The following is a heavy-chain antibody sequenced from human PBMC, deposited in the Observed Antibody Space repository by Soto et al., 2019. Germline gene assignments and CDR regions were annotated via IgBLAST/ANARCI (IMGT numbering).Heavy chain of an antibody. D-gene: IGHD6-13*01. V-gene: IGHV3-30-3*02. CDR2: ISFRGRED. CDR1: GFCRGGYA. CDR3: AKHGDLAAAPYYFDY. Sequence: LGCAAYGFCRGGYAFHWVRHAPGKGLEWVSLISFRGREDSYADSVKGRFTVSRDNSKNTLYLQMNSLRVEDTAIYYCAKHGDLAAAPYYFDYWRQAT. J-gene: IGHJ4*02.